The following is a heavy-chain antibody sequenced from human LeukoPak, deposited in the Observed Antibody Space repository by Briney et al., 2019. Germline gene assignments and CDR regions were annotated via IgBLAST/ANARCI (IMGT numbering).Heavy chain of an antibody. V-gene: IGHV1-46*01. J-gene: IGHJ4*02. CDR1: GYTFTSYY. CDR2: INPSGGST. Sequence: ASVKVSCKASGYTFTSYYMHWVRQDPGQGLEWMGIINPSGGSTSYAQKFQGRVTMTRDTSTSTVYMELSSLRSEDTAVYYCARTIKALRYFDWSLSYFDYWGQGTLVTVSS. CDR3: ARTIKALRYFDWSLSYFDY. D-gene: IGHD3-9*01.